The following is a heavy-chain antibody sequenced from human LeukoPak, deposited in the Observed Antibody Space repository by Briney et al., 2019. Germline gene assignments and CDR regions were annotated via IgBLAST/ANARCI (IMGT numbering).Heavy chain of an antibody. CDR1: GGSISSSSYY. CDR2: FYYSWST. D-gene: IGHD1-26*01. Sequence: SETLSLTCTVSGGSISSSSYYWGWIRQPPGTGLEWIGRFYYSWSTYYSPTLKSRVTISVDTSKNQFSLKLSSVTAADTAVYHCARHGASGSYRAFDIWGQGTMVTVSS. V-gene: IGHV4-39*01. CDR3: ARHGASGSYRAFDI. J-gene: IGHJ3*02.